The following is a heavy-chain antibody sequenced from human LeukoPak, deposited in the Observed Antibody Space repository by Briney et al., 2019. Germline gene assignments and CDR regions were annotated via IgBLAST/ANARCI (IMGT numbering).Heavy chain of an antibody. D-gene: IGHD1-26*01. J-gene: IGHJ4*02. Sequence: ETLSLTCTVSGVSISSYYWSWIRRSPGKGLEWIGYIYYSGSTNYNPSLRSRVTISVDTSKNQFSLKLSSVTAADTAVYYCARGTYGDSWGQGTLVTVSS. CDR1: GVSISSYY. V-gene: IGHV4-59*01. CDR2: IYYSGST. CDR3: ARGTYGDS.